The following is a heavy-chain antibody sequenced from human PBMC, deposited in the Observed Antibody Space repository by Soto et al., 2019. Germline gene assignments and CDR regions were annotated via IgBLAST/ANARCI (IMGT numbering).Heavy chain of an antibody. Sequence: LSLTCTVSGGSISSGGYYWSWIRQHPGKGLEWIGYIYYSGSTYYNPSLKSRVTISVDTSKNQFSLKLSSVTAADTAVYYCARMTTLWISDDYWGQGTLVTVSS. CDR3: ARMTTLWISDDY. CDR2: IYYSGST. J-gene: IGHJ4*02. CDR1: GGSISSGGYY. D-gene: IGHD4-17*01. V-gene: IGHV4-31*03.